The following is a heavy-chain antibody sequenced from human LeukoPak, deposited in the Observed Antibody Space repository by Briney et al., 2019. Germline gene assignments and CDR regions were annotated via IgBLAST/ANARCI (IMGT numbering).Heavy chain of an antibody. J-gene: IGHJ4*02. Sequence: VASVKVSCKASGYTFTGNYMHWVRQAPGQGLEWMGWINPNSGGTNYAQKFQGRVTMTRDTSISTAYMELSRLRSDDTAVYYCARFRYAAAAKHFDYWGQGTLVTVSS. CDR2: INPNSGGT. V-gene: IGHV1-2*02. D-gene: IGHD6-13*01. CDR3: ARFRYAAAAKHFDY. CDR1: GYTFTGNY.